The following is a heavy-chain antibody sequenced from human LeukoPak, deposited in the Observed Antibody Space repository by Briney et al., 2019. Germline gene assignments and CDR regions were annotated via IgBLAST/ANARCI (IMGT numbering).Heavy chain of an antibody. CDR2: TSAHNGDI. CDR3: ARGDYCSGGSCYSGSFDY. V-gene: IGHV1-18*01. CDR1: GYTFTNYG. Sequence: GASVKVSCEASGYTFTNYGITWVRQAPGQGLEWMGWTSAHNGDIKYAQKFQGRVTMTTDTSTTTAYMELRSLRSDDAAVYYCARGDYCSGGSCYSGSFDYWGQGTLVTVSS. J-gene: IGHJ4*02. D-gene: IGHD2-15*01.